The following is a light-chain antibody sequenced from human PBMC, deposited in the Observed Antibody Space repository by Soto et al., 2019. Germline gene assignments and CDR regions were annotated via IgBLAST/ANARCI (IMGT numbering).Light chain of an antibody. CDR3: QQCDTSTWT. V-gene: IGKV3-11*01. CDR2: DAS. CDR1: QSVSGY. Sequence: EIVLTQFPATLSLSPGERATLSCGASQSVSGYLVWYQQKPGKAPRLLIYDASKRATGIPARFSGSGYGTDLTLAISRMETGDSAVYLCQQCDTSTWTFGHGTKVDIK. J-gene: IGKJ1*01.